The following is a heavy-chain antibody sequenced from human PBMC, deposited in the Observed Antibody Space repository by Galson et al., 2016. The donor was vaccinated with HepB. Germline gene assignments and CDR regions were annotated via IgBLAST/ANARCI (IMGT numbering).Heavy chain of an antibody. CDR2: ISHDGSLT. D-gene: IGHD6-13*01. CDR1: GFTFRHYG. J-gene: IGHJ5*02. V-gene: IGHV3-30*18. CDR3: AKAMAAGRTNWFDP. Sequence: SLRLSCAASGFTFRHYGMHWVRQAPGQGLEWVAIISHDGSLTFYADSVKGRFIISRDNSKNTLYLQMTSLRPNDTAIYYCAKAMAAGRTNWFDPWGQGVLVTVS.